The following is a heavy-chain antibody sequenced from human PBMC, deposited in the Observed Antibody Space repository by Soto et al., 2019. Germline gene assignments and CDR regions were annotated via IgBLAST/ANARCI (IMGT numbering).Heavy chain of an antibody. Sequence: ASVKVSCKASGGTFSSYAISWVRQAPGQGLEWMGGIIPIFGTANYAQKFQGRVTITADESTSTAYMELSSLRSEDTAVYYCARDMRIVVVVAATNTEYYHFGMVPRGQGTTISVS. CDR3: ARDMRIVVVVAATNTEYYHFGMVP. CDR2: IIPIFGTA. J-gene: IGHJ6*02. CDR1: GGTFSSYA. D-gene: IGHD2-15*01. V-gene: IGHV1-69*13.